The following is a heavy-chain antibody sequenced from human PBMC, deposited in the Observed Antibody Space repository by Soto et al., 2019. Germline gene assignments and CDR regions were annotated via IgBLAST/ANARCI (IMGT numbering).Heavy chain of an antibody. V-gene: IGHV1-69*13. J-gene: IGHJ6*02. CDR2: IIPIFGTA. CDR1: GGTFSSYA. Sequence: GASVKVSCKASGGTFSSYAISWVRQAPGQGLEWMGGIIPIFGTANYAQKFQGRVTITADESTSTAYMELSSLRSEDTAVYYCARSDYYYYGMDVWGQGTTVTVSS. CDR3: ARSDYYYYGMDV.